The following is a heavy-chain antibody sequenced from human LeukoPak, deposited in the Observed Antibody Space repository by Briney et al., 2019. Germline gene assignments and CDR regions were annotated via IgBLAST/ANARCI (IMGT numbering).Heavy chain of an antibody. CDR1: GFTFSSYS. J-gene: IGHJ4*02. V-gene: IGHV3-21*01. Sequence: GGSLRLSCAASGFTFSSYSMNWVRQAAGKGLEWVSSIISSSSYIYYADSVKGRFTISRDNPKNSLYLQMNSLRAEDTAVYYCARVIRTTVTTSPNQDYWGQGTLVTVSS. D-gene: IGHD4-17*01. CDR3: ARVIRTTVTTSPNQDY. CDR2: IISSSSYI.